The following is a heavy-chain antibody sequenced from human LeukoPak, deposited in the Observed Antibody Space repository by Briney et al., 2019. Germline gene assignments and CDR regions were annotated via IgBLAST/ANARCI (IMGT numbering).Heavy chain of an antibody. CDR2: IKQDGSEK. D-gene: IGHD6-13*01. V-gene: IGHV3-7*01. J-gene: IGHJ5*02. CDR1: GFTFSSYW. CDR3: ARLICIAAAGIFWFDP. Sequence: AGGSLRLSYAASGFTFSSYWMSWVRQAPGKGLEWVANIKQDGSEKYYVDSVKGRFTISRDNAKNSLYLQMNSLRAEDTAVYYCARLICIAAAGIFWFDPWGQGTLVTVSS.